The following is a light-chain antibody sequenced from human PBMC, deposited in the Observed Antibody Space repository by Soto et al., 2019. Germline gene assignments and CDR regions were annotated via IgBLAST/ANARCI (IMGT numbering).Light chain of an antibody. CDR2: DVS. Sequence: QSALTQPASVSGSPGQSITISCTGTSSDVGGSNYVSWYQQHTGKAPKLMIYDVSNRPSGVSNRFAGSKSGNTASLTISGLQAEYEADYYCGSYSSSSTLYVFGTGTKLTVL. CDR1: SSDVGGSNY. CDR3: GSYSSSSTLYV. J-gene: IGLJ1*01. V-gene: IGLV2-14*03.